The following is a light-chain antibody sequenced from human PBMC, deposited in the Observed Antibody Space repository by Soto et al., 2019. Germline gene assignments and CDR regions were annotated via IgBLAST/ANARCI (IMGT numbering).Light chain of an antibody. J-gene: IGKJ1*01. CDR1: QDIRDE. CDR2: AAS. CDR3: LQDYGYPRT. Sequence: AIQMTQSPFSLSASVGDRVTITCRPSQDIRDEVGWYQQKPGKAPKLLISAASNLQSGVPSRFSGSGSATDFTLTISSLQPEDFATYYCLQDYGYPRTFGQGTKVESK. V-gene: IGKV1-6*01.